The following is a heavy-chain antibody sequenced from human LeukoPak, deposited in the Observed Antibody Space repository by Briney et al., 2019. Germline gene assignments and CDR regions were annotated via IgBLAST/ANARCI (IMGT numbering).Heavy chain of an antibody. CDR2: ISGSGGST. J-gene: IGHJ4*02. CDR3: AKDLEGRGYSYGIDY. CDR1: GFTFSSYA. D-gene: IGHD5-18*01. Sequence: QPGGSLRLSCAASGFTFSSYAMSWVRQAPGKGLEWVSAISGSGGSTYYADSVKDRFTISRDNSKNTLYLQMNSLRAEDTAVYYCAKDLEGRGYSYGIDYWGQGTLVTVSS. V-gene: IGHV3-23*01.